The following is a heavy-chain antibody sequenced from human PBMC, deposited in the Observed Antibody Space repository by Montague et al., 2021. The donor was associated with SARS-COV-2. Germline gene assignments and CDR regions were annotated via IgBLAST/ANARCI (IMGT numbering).Heavy chain of an antibody. CDR1: GFSLSTSGMC. V-gene: IGHV2-70*11. CDR2: IDWDDDK. J-gene: IGHJ4*02. CDR3: ARVTAGIVASDY. D-gene: IGHD5-12*01. Sequence: VKPTQTLTLTCTFSGFSLSTSGMCVSWIRQPPGKALEWLARIDWDDDKYYSTSLKTRLTSSKDTSKNQVVLTMTNMDPVDTATYYCARVTAGIVASDYWGQGTLVTVSS.